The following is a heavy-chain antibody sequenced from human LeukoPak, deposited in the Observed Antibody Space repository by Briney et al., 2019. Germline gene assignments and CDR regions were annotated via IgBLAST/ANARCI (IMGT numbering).Heavy chain of an antibody. J-gene: IGHJ3*02. CDR1: GFTFSSYA. Sequence: GRSLRLSCAASGFTFSSYAMHWVRQAPGKGLEWVAVISYDGSNKYYAGSVKGRFTISRDNSKNTLFLEMNSLRAEDTAVYYCAKALTSGWYLDAFNIWGQGTMVTVSS. V-gene: IGHV3-30*04. CDR2: ISYDGSNK. CDR3: AKALTSGWYLDAFNI. D-gene: IGHD6-19*01.